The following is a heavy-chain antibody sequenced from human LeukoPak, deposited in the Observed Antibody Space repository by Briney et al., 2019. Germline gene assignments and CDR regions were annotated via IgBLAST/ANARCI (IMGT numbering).Heavy chain of an antibody. Sequence: GESLKISCKASGYSFTTYWIGWVRQMPGQGLEWMGITFPADSDTRYSPSFQGQVTISTDKSISTAYLQWSSLKASDTAIYYCARLPSARGYFDFWGQGTLVTVSS. D-gene: IGHD3-10*01. CDR2: TFPADSDT. CDR3: ARLPSARGYFDF. J-gene: IGHJ4*02. CDR1: GYSFTTYW. V-gene: IGHV5-51*01.